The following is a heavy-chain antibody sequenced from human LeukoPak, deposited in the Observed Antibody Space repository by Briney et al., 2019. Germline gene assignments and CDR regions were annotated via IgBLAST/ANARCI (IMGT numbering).Heavy chain of an antibody. Sequence: SVKVSCKASGGTFSSYAISWVRQAPGQGLEWMGGIIPIFGTANYAQKFQGRVTITTDASTSTAYMELSSLSSEDTAVYYCARFRPSGCCTNGVCLPNLDYWGQGTLVTVSS. V-gene: IGHV1-69*05. CDR3: ARFRPSGCCTNGVCLPNLDY. CDR2: IIPIFGTA. D-gene: IGHD2-8*01. CDR1: GGTFSSYA. J-gene: IGHJ4*02.